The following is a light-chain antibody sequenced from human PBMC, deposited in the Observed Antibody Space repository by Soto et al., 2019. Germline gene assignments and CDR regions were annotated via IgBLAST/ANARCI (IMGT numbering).Light chain of an antibody. Sequence: DIQMTQSPSSLSASVGDRVAITCRASQGISNYLAWYQQKPGKVPKLLIYAASTLQSGVPSRFRGSGSGTDFILLISSLQTEDVATYYCQKYSSAPFIFGPVTNVDIK. J-gene: IGKJ3*01. CDR1: QGISNY. CDR2: AAS. CDR3: QKYSSAPFI. V-gene: IGKV1-27*01.